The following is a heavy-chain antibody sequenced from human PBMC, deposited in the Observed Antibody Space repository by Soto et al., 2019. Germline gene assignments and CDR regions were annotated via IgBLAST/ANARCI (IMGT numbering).Heavy chain of an antibody. V-gene: IGHV3-30*18. Sequence: QVQLVESGGGVVQPGRSLRLSCAASGFTFSSYGMHWVRQAPGKGLEWVAVISYDGSNKYYADSVKGRFTISRDNSKNTLYLQMNSLRAEDTAVYYCAKEMYKLISNYGMDVWGQGTTVTVSS. J-gene: IGHJ6*02. D-gene: IGHD2-2*01. CDR2: ISYDGSNK. CDR3: AKEMYKLISNYGMDV. CDR1: GFTFSSYG.